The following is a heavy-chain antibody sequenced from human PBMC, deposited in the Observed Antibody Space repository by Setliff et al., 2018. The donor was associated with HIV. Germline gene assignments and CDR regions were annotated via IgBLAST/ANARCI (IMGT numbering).Heavy chain of an antibody. CDR3: ARVPTSSWYVTTQRTKEYFRQ. Sequence: SETLSLTCTVSGGSIKSSSYYWGWIRQPPGKGLEWIGSIYYSGNTYYNPSLKSRVTISVDTSRNQFSLRLSSVTAADTAIYYCARVPTSSWYVTTQRTKEYFRQWGQGTLVTVSS. V-gene: IGHV4-39*07. CDR1: GGSIKSSSYY. CDR2: IYYSGNT. D-gene: IGHD6-13*01. J-gene: IGHJ1*01.